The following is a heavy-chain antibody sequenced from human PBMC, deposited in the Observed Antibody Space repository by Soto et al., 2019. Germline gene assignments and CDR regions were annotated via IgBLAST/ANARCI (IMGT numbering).Heavy chain of an antibody. CDR1: GYSFTSYG. CDR2: ISAYNGNK. CDR3: AGPPELTRIYYYYGMDV. D-gene: IGHD1-7*01. V-gene: IGHV1-18*01. Sequence: ASVKVSCKASGYSFTSYGISWVRQAPGQGLEWMGWISAYNGNKKYAQKLQGRVTMTTDTSTSTAYMELSSLRSEDTAVYYCAGPPELTRIYYYYGMDVWGQGTTVTVSS. J-gene: IGHJ6*02.